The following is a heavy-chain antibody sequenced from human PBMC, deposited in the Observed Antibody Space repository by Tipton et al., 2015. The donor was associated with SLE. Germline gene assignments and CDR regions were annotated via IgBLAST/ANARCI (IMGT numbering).Heavy chain of an antibody. CDR3: ARRSYYDSTGYFAY. V-gene: IGHV4-34*01. Sequence: TLSLTCTVYGGSFSNYFWSWIRQSPGKGLEWIGEINHGGGTNYTPSLKNRVTMSVDTSKSQFSLRLNSVTAADTAVYYCARRSYYDSTGYFAYWSHGSLVTVSS. CDR2: INHGGGT. D-gene: IGHD3-22*01. J-gene: IGHJ4*01. CDR1: GGSFSNYF.